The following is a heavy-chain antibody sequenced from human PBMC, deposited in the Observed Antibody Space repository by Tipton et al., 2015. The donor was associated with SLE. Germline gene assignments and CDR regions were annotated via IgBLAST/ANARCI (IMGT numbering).Heavy chain of an antibody. CDR2: IYYSGST. J-gene: IGHJ4*02. CDR1: GGSISSSSYY. V-gene: IGHV4-39*07. CDR3: AKDIVYDTSGYSPAFDF. D-gene: IGHD3-22*01. Sequence: TLSLTCTVSGGSISSSSYYWGWIRQPPGKGLEWIGSIYYSGSTYYNPSLKSRVTISVDTSKNQFSLKLSSVTAADTAVYYCAKDIVYDTSGYSPAFDFWGQGTLVTVSS.